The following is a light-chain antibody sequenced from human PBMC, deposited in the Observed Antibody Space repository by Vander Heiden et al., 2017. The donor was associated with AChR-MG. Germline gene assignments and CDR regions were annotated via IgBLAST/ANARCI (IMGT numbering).Light chain of an antibody. CDR3: HIWDSSSDHGL. Sequence: SAVLTQPPSVSVAPGQTARITCGGNNIGSESVHWYQQKPGQAPMWGIFDDSDRAPGIPERISGSKTGNTATLTISRVEAGDEADDYCHIWDSSSDHGLFGGGTKLTAL. CDR1: NIGSES. V-gene: IGLV3-21*02. CDR2: DDS. J-gene: IGLJ2*01.